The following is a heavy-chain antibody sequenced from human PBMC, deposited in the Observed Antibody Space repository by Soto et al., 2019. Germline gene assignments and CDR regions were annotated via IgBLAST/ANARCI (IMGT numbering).Heavy chain of an antibody. CDR1: GGSISSSTYY. CDR2: IYYSGST. CDR3: ARPGLVATPGTYFDY. Sequence: SETLSLTCTVSGGSISSSTYYWGWIRQPPGKGLEWIGSIYYSGSTYYNPSLKSRVTISVDTSKNQFSLKLSSVTAADTAVYYCARPGLVATPGTYFDYWGQGTLVTVSS. J-gene: IGHJ4*02. D-gene: IGHD5-12*01. V-gene: IGHV4-39*01.